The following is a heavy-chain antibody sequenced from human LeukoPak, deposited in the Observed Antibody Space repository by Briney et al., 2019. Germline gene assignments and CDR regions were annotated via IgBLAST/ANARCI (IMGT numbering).Heavy chain of an antibody. J-gene: IGHJ4*02. V-gene: IGHV3-9*01. D-gene: IGHD6-13*01. CDR3: AKDSQGTSAGITHFAH. CDR2: INWNSGSI. CDR1: GLTFDDYA. Sequence: GGSLRLSCVASGLTFDDYAMHWVRQAPGKGLEWVSGINWNSGSIGYAGSVKGRFTISRGNAKNSLYLQMNSLRPEDTAFYYCAKDSQGTSAGITHFAHWGQGTLVTVSS.